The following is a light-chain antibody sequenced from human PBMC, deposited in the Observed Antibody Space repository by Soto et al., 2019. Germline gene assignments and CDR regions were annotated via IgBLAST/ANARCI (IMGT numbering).Light chain of an antibody. CDR3: SSYAGSNNLE. J-gene: IGLJ2*01. CDR2: YDS. V-gene: IGLV3-21*01. CDR1: NIGSKS. Sequence: SYELTQPPSVSVAPGKTARITCGGNNIGSKSVHWYQQKPGQAPVLVIYYDSDRPSGIPERFSGSNSGNTATLTISRVEAGDEADYYCSSYAGSNNLEFGGGTKLTVL.